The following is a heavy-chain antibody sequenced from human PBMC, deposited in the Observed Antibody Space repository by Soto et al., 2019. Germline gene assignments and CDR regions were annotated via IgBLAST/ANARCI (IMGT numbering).Heavy chain of an antibody. D-gene: IGHD5-12*01. J-gene: IGHJ4*02. CDR2: IRSETLGGTI. CDR1: GFTFSSYS. V-gene: IGHV3-49*04. Sequence: GGSLRLSCAASGFTFSSYSMSWVRQAPGKGLEWVSGFIRSETLGGTIDYAASVKGRFVISRDDSKGIAYLHMNSLKTEDTATYFCAKDGYNYYELWGRGTLVTVSS. CDR3: AKDGYNYYEL.